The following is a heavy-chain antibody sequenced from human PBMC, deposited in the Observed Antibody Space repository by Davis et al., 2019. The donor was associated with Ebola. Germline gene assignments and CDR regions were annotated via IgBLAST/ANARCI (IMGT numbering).Heavy chain of an antibody. CDR2: ITPMFGTA. V-gene: IGHV1-69*13. D-gene: IGHD5-24*01. Sequence: AASVKVSCKASGYTFNSYYIHWVRQAPGQGLEWMGGITPMFGTANYAQKFQGRVTITADESTTTVYMELRSLRSEDTAVYYCTREWSQRDGYNYYWGQGTLVTVSS. CDR3: TREWSQRDGYNYY. CDR1: GYTFNSYY. J-gene: IGHJ4*02.